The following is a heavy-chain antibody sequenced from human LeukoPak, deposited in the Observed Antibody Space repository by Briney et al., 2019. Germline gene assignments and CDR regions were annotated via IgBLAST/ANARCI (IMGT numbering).Heavy chain of an antibody. V-gene: IGHV3-23*01. D-gene: IGHD3-10*01. CDR2: ISGSGGST. CDR1: GFTFSSYA. CDR3: AKDEVYMVRGVKGYDY. J-gene: IGHJ4*02. Sequence: GGSLRLSCAASGFTFSSYAMSWVRQAPGKGLEWVSAISGSGGSTYYADSVKGRFTISRDNSKNTLYLQMNSLRAEDTAVCYCAKDEVYMVRGVKGYDYWGQGTLVTVSS.